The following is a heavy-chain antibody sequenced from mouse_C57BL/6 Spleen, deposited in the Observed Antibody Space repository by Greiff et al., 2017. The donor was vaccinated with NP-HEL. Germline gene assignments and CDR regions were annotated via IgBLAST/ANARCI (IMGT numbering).Heavy chain of an antibody. CDR1: GFTFSSYG. CDR2: ISSGGSYT. V-gene: IGHV5-6*01. CDR3: ARHITTVVAPDY. J-gene: IGHJ2*01. Sequence: EVKLVESGGDLVKPGGSLKLSCAASGFTFSSYGMSWVRQTPDKRLEWVATISSGGSYTYYPDSVKGRFTISRDNAKNTLYLQMSSLKSEDTAMYYCARHITTVVAPDYWGQGTTLTVSS. D-gene: IGHD1-1*01.